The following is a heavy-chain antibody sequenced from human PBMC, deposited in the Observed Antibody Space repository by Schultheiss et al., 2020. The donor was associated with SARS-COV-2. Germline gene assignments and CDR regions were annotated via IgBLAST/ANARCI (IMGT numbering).Heavy chain of an antibody. CDR1: GYNFATYW. CDR3: ARRVRGYSYGYVDY. CDR2: IFPRNSET. Sequence: GESLKISCKGSGYNFATYWIGWVRQMPGRGLEWMGLIFPRNSETTYSPSFQGQVTISADKSISTAYLQWSSLKASDTAMYYCARRVRGYSYGYVDYWGQGTLVTVSS. V-gene: IGHV5-51*01. D-gene: IGHD5-18*01. J-gene: IGHJ4*02.